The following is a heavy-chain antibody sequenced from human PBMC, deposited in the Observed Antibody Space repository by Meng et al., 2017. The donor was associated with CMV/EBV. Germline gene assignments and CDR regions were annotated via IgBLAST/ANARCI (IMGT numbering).Heavy chain of an antibody. Sequence: SETLSLTCTVSGGSFSSGSYYWSWIRQPPGKGLEWIGYIYYSGSTNYNPSLKSRVTISVDTSKNQFSLKLSSVTAADTAVYYCARDLKYYYDSSGHYGMDVWGQGTTVTVSS. J-gene: IGHJ6*02. CDR2: IYYSGST. D-gene: IGHD3-22*01. V-gene: IGHV4-61*01. CDR3: ARDLKYYYDSSGHYGMDV. CDR1: GGSFSSGSYY.